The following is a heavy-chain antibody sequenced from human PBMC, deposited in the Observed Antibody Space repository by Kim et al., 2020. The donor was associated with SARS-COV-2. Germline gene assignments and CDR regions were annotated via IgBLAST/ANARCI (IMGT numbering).Heavy chain of an antibody. J-gene: IGHJ5*02. CDR2: IYYSGST. CDR3: ARHLSLIAVAGMTAPHNWFDP. V-gene: IGHV4-39*01. D-gene: IGHD6-19*01. Sequence: SETLSLTCTVSGGSISSSSYYWGWIRQPPGKGLEWIGRIYYSGSTYYNPSLKSRVTISVDTSKNQFSLKLSSVTAADTAVYYCARHLSLIAVAGMTAPHNWFDPWGQGTLVTVSS. CDR1: GGSISSSSYY.